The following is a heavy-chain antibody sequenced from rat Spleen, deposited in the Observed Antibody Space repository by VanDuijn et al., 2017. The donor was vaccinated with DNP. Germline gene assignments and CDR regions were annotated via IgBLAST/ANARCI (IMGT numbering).Heavy chain of an antibody. CDR3: AREETYFGYDYFDY. V-gene: IGHV1-43*01. CDR2: INTGSGGT. D-gene: IGHD1-6*01. Sequence: QVQLQQSGAELPKPGSSVKISCKASGFTFINNYVGWIKQTTGQGLEYVGSINTGSGGTKYNEKFKGKATLTVDKSSSTAFMQLSSLTPDDSAVYYCAREETYFGYDYFDYWGQGAMVTVSS. CDR1: GFTFINNY. J-gene: IGHJ2*01.